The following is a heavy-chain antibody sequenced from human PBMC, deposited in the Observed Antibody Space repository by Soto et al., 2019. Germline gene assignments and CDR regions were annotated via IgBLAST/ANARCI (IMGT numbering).Heavy chain of an antibody. CDR3: ARGRYGNYYYYGMDV. V-gene: IGHV4-34*01. Sequence: SETLSLTCGVYGGPFSGYHWIWIRQPPGKGLEWMGEINHSGSTNYNPSLKSRVTISVDTSKNQFFLRLSSVSAADTAVYYCARGRYGNYYYYGMDVWGHGTTVTVSS. CDR2: INHSGST. J-gene: IGHJ6*02. CDR1: GGPFSGYH. D-gene: IGHD4-17*01.